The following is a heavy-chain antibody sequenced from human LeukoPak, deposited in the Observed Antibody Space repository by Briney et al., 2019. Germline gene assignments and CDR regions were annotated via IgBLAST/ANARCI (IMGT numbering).Heavy chain of an antibody. V-gene: IGHV3-48*01. CDR3: ARGGGVDTAMVIAPSEY. CDR2: ISSSSTTI. CDR1: GFTFSIYS. Sequence: PGGSLRLSCAASGFTFSIYSMNWVRQAPGKGLEWVSYISSSSTTIYYADSVKGRFTISRDNAKNSLYLQMNSLRAEDTAVYYCARGGGVDTAMVIAPSEYWGQGTLVTVSS. D-gene: IGHD5-18*01. J-gene: IGHJ4*02.